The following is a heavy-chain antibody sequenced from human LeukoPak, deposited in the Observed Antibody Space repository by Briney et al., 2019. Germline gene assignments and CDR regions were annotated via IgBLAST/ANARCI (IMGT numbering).Heavy chain of an antibody. Sequence: SETLSLTCTVSGDSISSSSSSWGWIRQPPGKGLEWIGSIYYSGSTYYNTSLKSRVTISVDTSKNQFSLKLNSVTAADTAVYFCARQTGAGLFILPGGQGTLVTVSS. CDR2: IYYSGST. CDR1: GDSISSSSSS. V-gene: IGHV4-39*01. D-gene: IGHD3/OR15-3a*01. J-gene: IGHJ4*02. CDR3: ARQTGAGLFILP.